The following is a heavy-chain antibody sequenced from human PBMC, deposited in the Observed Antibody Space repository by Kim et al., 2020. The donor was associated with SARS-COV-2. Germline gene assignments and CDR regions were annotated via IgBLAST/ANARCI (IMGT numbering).Heavy chain of an antibody. Sequence: GGSLRLSCSASGFTFSNYAMSWVRQAPGKGLEWVSGISGSGGSTYYADSVKGRFTISRDNSKNTLYLQMNSLRAEDTAVYYCSREAHYDFWSGYYCDYWGQGTLVTVSS. J-gene: IGHJ4*02. CDR2: ISGSGGST. CDR3: SREAHYDFWSGYYCDY. CDR1: GFTFSNYA. D-gene: IGHD3-3*01. V-gene: IGHV3-23*01.